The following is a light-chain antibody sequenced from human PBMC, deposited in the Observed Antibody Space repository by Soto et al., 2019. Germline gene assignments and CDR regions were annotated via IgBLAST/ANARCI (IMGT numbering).Light chain of an antibody. V-gene: IGLV2-14*01. J-gene: IGLJ1*01. Sequence: QSALTQPASVSGSPGQSITISCTGTRSDVGGYNYVSWYQQHPGKAPKLMIFEVSNRPSGVSNRFSGSKSGNTASLTISGLQAEDEADYHCCSFAGSFWVFGTGTKLTVL. CDR2: EVS. CDR1: RSDVGGYNY. CDR3: CSFAGSFWV.